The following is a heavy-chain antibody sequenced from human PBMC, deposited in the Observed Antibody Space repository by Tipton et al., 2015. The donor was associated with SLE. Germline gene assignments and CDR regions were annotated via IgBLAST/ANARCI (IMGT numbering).Heavy chain of an antibody. Sequence: TLSLTCAVSGDSISSSHWWSWIRQAPGRGLEWIGSVYYTGSTYYNPSLKSRVTISVDTSKNQFSLKLNSVAAADTAVYYCARESVAGTYIPNWFDPWGQGTLVTVSS. V-gene: IGHV4-39*02. CDR1: GDSISSSHW. CDR2: VYYTGST. CDR3: ARESVAGTYIPNWFDP. D-gene: IGHD6-19*01. J-gene: IGHJ5*02.